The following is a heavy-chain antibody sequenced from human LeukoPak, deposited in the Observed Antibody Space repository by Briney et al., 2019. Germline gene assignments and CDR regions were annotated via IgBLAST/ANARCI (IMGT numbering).Heavy chain of an antibody. D-gene: IGHD1-26*01. CDR1: GFTFSNYA. CDR3: AKSGELLWSMDV. V-gene: IGHV3-23*01. Sequence: GGSLRLSCAASGFTFSNYAMTWVRQAPGKGLEWVSILSDSGVYTYYADSVKGRFTISRDNSKNTLYLQMNSLRAEDTAVYYCAKSGELLWSMDVWGKGTTVTISS. J-gene: IGHJ6*03. CDR2: LSDSGVYT.